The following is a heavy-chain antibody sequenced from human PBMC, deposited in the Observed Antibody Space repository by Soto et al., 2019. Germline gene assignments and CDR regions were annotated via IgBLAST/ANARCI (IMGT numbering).Heavy chain of an antibody. V-gene: IGHV5-10-1*03. Sequence: EVQLVQSGAEVKKPGESLRISCKGSGYSFTSYWISWVRQMPGKGLEWMGRIDPSDSYTNYSPSFQGHVTISADKSISTAYLQWSSLKASDTAMYYCARLRRITMVRGADYWFDPWGQGTLVTVSS. J-gene: IGHJ5*02. CDR2: IDPSDSYT. CDR3: ARLRRITMVRGADYWFDP. CDR1: GYSFTSYW. D-gene: IGHD3-10*01.